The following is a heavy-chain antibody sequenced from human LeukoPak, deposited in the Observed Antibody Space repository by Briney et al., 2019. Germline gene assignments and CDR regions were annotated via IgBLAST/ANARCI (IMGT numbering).Heavy chain of an antibody. J-gene: IGHJ4*02. Sequence: SETLSLTCTVSGGSISSGGYYWSWIRQHPGKGLEWIGYIYYSGSTYYNPSLKSRVTTSVDTSKNQFSLKLSSVTAADTAVYYCARQDDSSGYDYWGQGTLVTVSS. CDR2: IYYSGST. V-gene: IGHV4-31*03. CDR3: ARQDDSSGYDY. CDR1: GGSISSGGYY. D-gene: IGHD3-22*01.